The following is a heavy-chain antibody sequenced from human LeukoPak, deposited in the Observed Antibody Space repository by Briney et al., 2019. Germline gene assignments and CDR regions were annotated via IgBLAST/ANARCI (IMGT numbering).Heavy chain of an antibody. V-gene: IGHV4-59*01. CDR1: GGSISSYY. J-gene: IGHJ6*03. Sequence: SETLSLTCTVSGGSISSYYWSWLRQPPGKGLEWIGYIYYSGSTNYNPSLKSRVTISVDTSKNQFSLKLGSVTAADTAVYYCARIRPPDYYYYYYMDVWGKGTTVTVSS. CDR2: IYYSGST. CDR3: ARIRPPDYYYYYYMDV.